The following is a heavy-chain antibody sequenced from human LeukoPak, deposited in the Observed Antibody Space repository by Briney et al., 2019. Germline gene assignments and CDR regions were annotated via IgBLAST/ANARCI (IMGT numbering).Heavy chain of an antibody. D-gene: IGHD5-24*01. J-gene: IGHJ4*02. Sequence: PSETLSLTCAVYGGSFSGYYWSWIRQPPGKGLEWIGEINHSGSTNYNPSLKSRVTISVDTSKNQFSLKLSSVTAADTVVYYCARSVMATGDYWGQGTLVTVSS. CDR2: INHSGST. V-gene: IGHV4-34*01. CDR3: ARSVMATGDY. CDR1: GGSFSGYY.